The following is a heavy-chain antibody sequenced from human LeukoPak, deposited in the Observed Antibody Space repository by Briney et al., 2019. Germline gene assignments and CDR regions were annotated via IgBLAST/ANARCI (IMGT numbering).Heavy chain of an antibody. V-gene: IGHV1-69*13. Sequence: ASVKVSSTASGGTFTSYAISWVRQAPGQGLEWMGGIIPIFGTANYAQKFEGRVTITADDSTSTAYMELSSLRSEDTAVYYCARVPKLLWFGESPDLFDYWGQGTLVTVSS. J-gene: IGHJ4*02. CDR3: ARVPKLLWFGESPDLFDY. CDR1: GGTFTSYA. D-gene: IGHD3-10*01. CDR2: IIPIFGTA.